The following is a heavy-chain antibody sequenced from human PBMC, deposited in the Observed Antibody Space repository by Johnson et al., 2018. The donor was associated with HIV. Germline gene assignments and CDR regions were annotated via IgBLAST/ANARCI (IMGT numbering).Heavy chain of an antibody. CDR3: AKAVSGSYDDAFDI. CDR2: IYSGGST. D-gene: IGHD1-26*01. V-gene: IGHV3-66*01. CDR1: GFTVSSNY. Sequence: VQLVESGGGVVQPGGSLRLSCAASGFTVSSNYMSWVRQAPGKGLEWVSVIYSGGSTYYADSVQGRFTISRDNSKNTLYLQMNSLRAEDTALYYCAKAVSGSYDDAFDIWGQGTMVTVSS. J-gene: IGHJ3*02.